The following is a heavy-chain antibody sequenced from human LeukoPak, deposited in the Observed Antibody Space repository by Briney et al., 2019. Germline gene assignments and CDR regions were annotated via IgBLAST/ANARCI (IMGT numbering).Heavy chain of an antibody. V-gene: IGHV3-7*03. CDR2: IKRDGSEK. D-gene: IGHD6-19*01. J-gene: IGHJ4*02. CDR1: GFTFRNFG. CDR3: ARLGPASSGWPESFDY. Sequence: GGSLRLSCVASGFTFRNFGMNWVRQAPGKGLEWVANIKRDGSEKYYVDSVKGRFTISRDNAKNSLDLQMNSLRVEDTAVYYCARLGPASSGWPESFDYWGQGTLVTVSS.